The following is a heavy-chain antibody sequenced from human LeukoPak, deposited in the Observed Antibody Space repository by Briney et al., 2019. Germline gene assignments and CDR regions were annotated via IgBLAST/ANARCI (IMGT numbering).Heavy chain of an antibody. CDR1: GFTLSSYA. J-gene: IGHJ4*02. Sequence: GGSLRLSCVASGFTLSSYAMNWVRQAPGKGLEWVSGINSSGDRTYYADSVKGRFTISRDNSKNTLYLQMNSLRAEDTAVYYCARDSPSYGYYPDYWGQGTLVTVSS. D-gene: IGHD5-18*01. CDR3: ARDSPSYGYYPDY. V-gene: IGHV3-23*01. CDR2: INSSGDRT.